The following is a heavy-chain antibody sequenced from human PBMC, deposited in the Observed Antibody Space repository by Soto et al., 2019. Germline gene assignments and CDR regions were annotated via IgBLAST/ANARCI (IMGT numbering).Heavy chain of an antibody. CDR3: ARTDYYDSSGYPKWFDP. D-gene: IGHD3-22*01. CDR1: GGSIRNGGYT. Sequence: TRSLTYAVSGGSIRNGGYTWSWIRQPPGKGLEWIGHIFHTGNTYYNPSLRGRVTVSVDTSKNQFSLRLSSVTAADTAVYYCARTDYYDSSGYPKWFDPWGQGTQVTVS. V-gene: IGHV4-30-2*01. CDR2: IFHTGNT. J-gene: IGHJ5*02.